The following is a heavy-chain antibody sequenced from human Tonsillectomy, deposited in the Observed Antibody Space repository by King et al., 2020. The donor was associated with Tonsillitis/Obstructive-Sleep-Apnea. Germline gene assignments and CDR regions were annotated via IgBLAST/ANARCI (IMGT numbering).Heavy chain of an antibody. D-gene: IGHD2-15*01. CDR3: ARDSKDLDYYYYYMDV. Sequence: VQLVQSGSELRKPGASVKVSCKASGYTFTSFGINWVRQAPGQGLEWMGWINTNTGNPTYAQGFTGRFVFSMDTSVSTAYLQISSLKAEDTAVYYCARDSKDLDYYYYYMDVWGKGTTDTVSS. CDR2: INTNTGNP. J-gene: IGHJ6*03. CDR1: GYTFTSFG. V-gene: IGHV7-4-1*02.